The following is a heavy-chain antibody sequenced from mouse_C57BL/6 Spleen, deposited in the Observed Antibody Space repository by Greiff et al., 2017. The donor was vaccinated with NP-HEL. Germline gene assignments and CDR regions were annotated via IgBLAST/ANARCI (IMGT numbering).Heavy chain of an antibody. Sequence: EVKLEESGGGLVKPGGSLKLSCAASGFTFSSYAMSWVRQTPEKRLEWVATISDGGSYTYYPDNVKGRFTISRDNAKNNLYLQMSHLKSEDTAMYYCARENYSNSVDYWGQGTTLTVSS. CDR2: ISDGGSYT. CDR1: GFTFSSYA. D-gene: IGHD2-5*01. CDR3: ARENYSNSVDY. V-gene: IGHV5-4*01. J-gene: IGHJ2*01.